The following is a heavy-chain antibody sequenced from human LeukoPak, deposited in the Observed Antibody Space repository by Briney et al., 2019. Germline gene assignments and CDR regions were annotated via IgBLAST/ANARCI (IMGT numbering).Heavy chain of an antibody. CDR3: VRGQEVIYTPTFDY. Sequence: GGSLRLSCSASGSTFSRNAMHWVRQAPGKGLEYVSSIGTNGISTYYADSVQDRFTISRDNSKNTLYLQMSSLRPEDTAVYYCVRGQEVIYTPTFDYWGRGAVVTVSS. CDR1: GSTFSRNA. V-gene: IGHV3-64*03. J-gene: IGHJ4*02. D-gene: IGHD3-16*01. CDR2: IGTNGIST.